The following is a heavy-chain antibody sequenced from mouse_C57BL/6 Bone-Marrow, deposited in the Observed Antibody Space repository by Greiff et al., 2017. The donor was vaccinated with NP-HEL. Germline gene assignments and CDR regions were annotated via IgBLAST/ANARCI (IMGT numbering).Heavy chain of an antibody. Sequence: VQLQQPGAELVKPGASVKVSCKASGYTFTSYWMPWVKQRPGQGLEWIGSIHPSDSDTNYPHKFKGRSTLTVDKSSSTLYLQLSSLTSEDSAVYYCGQGGAMDYWGQGTSVTVSS. CDR1: GYTFTSYW. CDR2: IHPSDSDT. CDR3: GQGGAMDY. V-gene: IGHV1-74*01. J-gene: IGHJ4*01.